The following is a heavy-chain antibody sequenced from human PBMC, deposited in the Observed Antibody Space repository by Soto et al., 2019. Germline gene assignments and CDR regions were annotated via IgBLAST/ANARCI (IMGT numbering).Heavy chain of an antibody. CDR2: IDPSDSYT. V-gene: IGHV5-10-1*01. D-gene: IGHD3-3*01. CDR3: ARSPYATTIFGVDQGGYYYYYGMDV. CDR1: GYSFTSYW. J-gene: IGHJ6*02. Sequence: GESLKISCNGSGYSFTSYWISWVRQMPWKGLEWMGRIDPSDSYTNYSPSFQGHVTISADKSISTAYLQWSSLKASDTAMYYCARSPYATTIFGVDQGGYYYYYGMDVWGQGTTVTVSS.